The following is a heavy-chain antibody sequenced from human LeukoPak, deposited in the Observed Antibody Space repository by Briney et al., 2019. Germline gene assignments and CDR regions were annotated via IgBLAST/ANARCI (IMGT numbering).Heavy chain of an antibody. CDR2: ISSSSSYI. D-gene: IGHD3-22*01. V-gene: IGHV3-21*01. Sequence: GGSLRLSCAASAFTSSSDTMNWVRQAPGKGLEWVSFISSSSSYIYYTDSVKGRFTISRDNAKNSLTLQMNSLRAEDTAVYYCARDLKYYDSSGFDYWGQGTLVTVSS. CDR3: ARDLKYYDSSGFDY. J-gene: IGHJ4*02. CDR1: AFTSSSDT.